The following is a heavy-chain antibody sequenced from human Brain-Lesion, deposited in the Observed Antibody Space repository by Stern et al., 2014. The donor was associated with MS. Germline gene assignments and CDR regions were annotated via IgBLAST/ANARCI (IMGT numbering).Heavy chain of an antibody. D-gene: IGHD5-12*01. J-gene: IGHJ4*02. V-gene: IGHV3-7*03. Sequence: VQLVQSGGGLVQPGGSLRLSCAASGFAFSRYWMTWVRQAPGKGLEWVANIKRHGSETFYFDFLKGRFTISRDNAKSSLYVQMNDLRVEDTAMYFCGAGSGWLPDYWGQGTLVTVSS. CDR2: IKRHGSET. CDR3: GAGSGWLPDY. CDR1: GFAFSRYW.